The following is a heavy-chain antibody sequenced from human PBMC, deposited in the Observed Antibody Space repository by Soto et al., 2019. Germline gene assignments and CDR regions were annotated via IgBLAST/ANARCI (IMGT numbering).Heavy chain of an antibody. CDR2: IYYSGST. J-gene: IGHJ5*02. CDR1: GGSISSGDYY. Sequence: QVQLQESGPGLVKPSQTLSLTCTVSGGSISSGDYYWSWIRQHPGKGLEWIGYIYYSGSTYYNPSLKSRVTISVDTSKVQFSLKLSSVTAADTAVYYCARWWSGRRQGFDPWGQGTLVTVSS. V-gene: IGHV4-31*03. D-gene: IGHD3-3*01. CDR3: ARWWSGRRQGFDP.